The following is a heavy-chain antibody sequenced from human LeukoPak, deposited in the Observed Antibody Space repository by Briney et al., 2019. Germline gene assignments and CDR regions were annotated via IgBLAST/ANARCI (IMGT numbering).Heavy chain of an antibody. Sequence: SETLSLTCTVSGDSISRSTYYWAWIRQPPGKGLEWIGSVYYGRSPYFNPSLGSRATISVDTSKNHFSLKMSSVTAADTAVYYCARSSGTGTFSYWGQGTLVTVSS. D-gene: IGHD6-25*01. CDR2: VYYGRSP. CDR3: ARSSGTGTFSY. V-gene: IGHV4-39*02. CDR1: GDSISRSTYY. J-gene: IGHJ4*02.